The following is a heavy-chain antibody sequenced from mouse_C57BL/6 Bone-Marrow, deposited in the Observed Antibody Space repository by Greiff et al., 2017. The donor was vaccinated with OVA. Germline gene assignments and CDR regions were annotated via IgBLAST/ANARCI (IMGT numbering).Heavy chain of an antibody. Sequence: EVKLVESGGGLVKPGGSLKLSCAASGFTFSSYAMSWVRQTPEKRLEWVATISDGGSYTYYPDNVTGRFTISRDNAKNNLYLQMSHLKSEDTAMYYCARTVVDYAMDYWGQGTSVTVSS. CDR2: ISDGGSYT. CDR1: GFTFSSYA. V-gene: IGHV5-4*03. J-gene: IGHJ4*01. D-gene: IGHD1-1*01. CDR3: ARTVVDYAMDY.